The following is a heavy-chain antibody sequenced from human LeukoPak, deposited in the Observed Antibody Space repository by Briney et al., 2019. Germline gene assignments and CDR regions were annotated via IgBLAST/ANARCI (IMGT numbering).Heavy chain of an antibody. Sequence: LETLSLTCTVSGGSISHYYWSWIRQPPGKGLEWIAYINYSGNTDYNPSLKSRVTISVDTSKNHFSLKLNSVTAADTAVYYCARLNVLDSSVLHHFDHWGQGTLVTVSS. D-gene: IGHD6-13*01. CDR2: INYSGNT. CDR1: GGSISHYY. J-gene: IGHJ4*02. CDR3: ARLNVLDSSVLHHFDH. V-gene: IGHV4-59*08.